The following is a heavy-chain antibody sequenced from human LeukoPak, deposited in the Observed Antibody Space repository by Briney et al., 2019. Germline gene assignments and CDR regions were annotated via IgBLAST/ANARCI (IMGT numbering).Heavy chain of an antibody. Sequence: GRSLRLSCAASGFTFDSYGMHWVRQVPGKGLEWVAVISYDGSNKYYADSVKGRFTISRDNSKNTLYLQMNSLRAEDTAVYYCARGPDDSSGYYVFAAAFDIWGQGTMVTVSS. CDR2: ISYDGSNK. CDR1: GFTFDSYG. CDR3: ARGPDDSSGYYVFAAAFDI. D-gene: IGHD3-22*01. V-gene: IGHV3-30*06. J-gene: IGHJ3*02.